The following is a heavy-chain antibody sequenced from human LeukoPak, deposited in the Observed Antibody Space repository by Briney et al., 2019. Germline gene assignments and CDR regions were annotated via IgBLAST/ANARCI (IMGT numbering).Heavy chain of an antibody. CDR2: IYYSGST. D-gene: IGHD4-23*01. CDR1: GGSISSSSYY. V-gene: IGHV4-39*07. CDR3: ARGGMTTVVTPFDY. J-gene: IGHJ4*02. Sequence: SETLSLTCTVSGGSISSSSYYWGWIRQPPGKGLEWIGSIYYSGSTYYNPSLKSRVTISVDTSKNQFSLKLSSVTAADAAVYYCARGGMTTVVTPFDYWGQGTLVTVSS.